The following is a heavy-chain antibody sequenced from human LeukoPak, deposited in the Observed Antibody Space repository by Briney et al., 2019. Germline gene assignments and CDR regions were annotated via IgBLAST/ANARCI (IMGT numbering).Heavy chain of an antibody. V-gene: IGHV1-69*06. D-gene: IGHD6-13*01. Sequence: ASVKVSCKASGGTFSSYAISWVRQAPGQGLEWMGGIIPIFGTANYAQKFQGRVTITADKSTSTAYMELSSLRSEDTAVYYCARDSGKDTGSSSFSYWGQGTLVTVSS. CDR3: ARDSGKDTGSSSFSY. CDR2: IIPIFGTA. CDR1: GGTFSSYA. J-gene: IGHJ4*02.